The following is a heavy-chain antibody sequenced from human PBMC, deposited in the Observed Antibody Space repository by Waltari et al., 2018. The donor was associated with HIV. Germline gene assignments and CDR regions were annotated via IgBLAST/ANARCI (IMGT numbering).Heavy chain of an antibody. V-gene: IGHV5-51*01. CDR2: INPRVFDT. D-gene: IGHD3-22*01. Sequence: EVQLVQSGPQIKKPGESLKISCKASGYKFNTYWIGWVRQMPGKGLEWVEIINPRVFDTRYNPSAHGHVTISADRPVNTAYLQWRSLKASDTAKYYCALGPYYFGSREGRGRLDYFHNWGQGTLVTVTS. CDR3: ALGPYYFGSREGRGRLDYFHN. CDR1: GYKFNTYW. J-gene: IGHJ4*02.